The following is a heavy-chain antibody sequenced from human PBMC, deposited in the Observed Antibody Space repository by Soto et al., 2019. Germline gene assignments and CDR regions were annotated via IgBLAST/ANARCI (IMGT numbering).Heavy chain of an antibody. Sequence: PSETLSLTCTVSGGSISSGGYYWSWIRQHPGKGLEWIGYIYYSGSTYYNPSLKSRVTISVDTSKNQFSLKLSSVTAADTAVYYCARSYYYDSSGYYSAANWFDPWGQGTLVTVSS. CDR3: ARSYYYDSSGYYSAANWFDP. D-gene: IGHD3-22*01. CDR1: GGSISSGGYY. J-gene: IGHJ5*02. CDR2: IYYSGST. V-gene: IGHV4-31*03.